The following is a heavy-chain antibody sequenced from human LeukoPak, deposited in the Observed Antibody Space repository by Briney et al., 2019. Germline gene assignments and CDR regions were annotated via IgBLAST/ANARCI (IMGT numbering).Heavy chain of an antibody. V-gene: IGHV3-30*02. D-gene: IGHD5-18*01. CDR3: AKDPFGYNYGYGGGLFGY. J-gene: IGHJ4*02. CDR1: GFTFSSYG. CDR2: IRYDGSNK. Sequence: GGSLRLSCAASGFTFSSYGMHWVRQAPGKGLEWVAFIRYDGSNKYYADSVKGRFTISRDNSKNTLYLQMNSLRAEDTAVYYCAKDPFGYNYGYGGGLFGYWGQGTLVTVSS.